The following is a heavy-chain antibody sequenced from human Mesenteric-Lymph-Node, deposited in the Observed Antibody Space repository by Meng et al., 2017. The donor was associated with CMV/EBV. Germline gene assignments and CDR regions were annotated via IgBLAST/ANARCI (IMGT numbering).Heavy chain of an antibody. D-gene: IGHD3-10*01. CDR3: AHSGGSGSYHQ. CDR2: IYSDDDR. V-gene: IGHV2-5*02. CDR1: GLSLSTYGVG. Sequence: QIPLKDSSQTLVQPQPTPKPTCTLSGLSLSTYGVGADWIRQPPGKALEWLALIYSDDDRRYNPSLKSRINLTKDTSKNQVVPTTTNMDSVDTATYYCAHSGGSGSYHQWGQGTLVTVSS. J-gene: IGHJ1*01.